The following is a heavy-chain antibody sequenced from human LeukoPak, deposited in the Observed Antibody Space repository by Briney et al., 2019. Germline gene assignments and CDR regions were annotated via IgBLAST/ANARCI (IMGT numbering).Heavy chain of an antibody. CDR1: GFTFSSYE. J-gene: IGHJ4*02. Sequence: GGSLRLSCAASGFTFSSYEMNWVRQAPGKGLEWVSYISSSGSTIYYADSVKGRFTVSRDNAKNSLSLQMNSLRAEDTAVYYCARDDYGAPIDYWGQGTLVTVSS. CDR2: ISSSGSTI. V-gene: IGHV3-48*03. CDR3: ARDDYGAPIDY. D-gene: IGHD4-17*01.